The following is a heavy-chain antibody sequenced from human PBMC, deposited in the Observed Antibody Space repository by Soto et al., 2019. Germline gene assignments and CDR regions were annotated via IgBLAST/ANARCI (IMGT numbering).Heavy chain of an antibody. Sequence: GGSLRLSCAASGFTFSSYGIHWVRQAPGKGLEWVAVISYDGSNKYYADSVKGRFTISRDNSKNTLYLQMNSLSAEDTAVYYCAKAPAGDVWGQGTKVTVSS. CDR2: ISYDGSNK. D-gene: IGHD6-25*01. CDR3: AKAPAGDV. CDR1: GFTFSSYG. V-gene: IGHV3-30*18. J-gene: IGHJ6*02.